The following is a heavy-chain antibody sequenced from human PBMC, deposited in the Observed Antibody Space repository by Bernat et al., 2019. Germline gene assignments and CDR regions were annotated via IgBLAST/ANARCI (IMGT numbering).Heavy chain of an antibody. CDR2: INPNSGGT. V-gene: IGHV1-2*04. J-gene: IGHJ5*02. CDR3: ARGAPDVVVPAAIPGWFDP. CDR1: GYTFTGYY. D-gene: IGHD2-2*02. Sequence: QVQLVQSGAEVKKPGASVKVSCKASGYTFTGYYMHWVRQAPGQGLEWMGWINPNSGGTNYAQKFQGWVTRTRDTSISTAYMELSRLRSDDTAVYYCARGAPDVVVPAAIPGWFDPWGQGTLVTVSS.